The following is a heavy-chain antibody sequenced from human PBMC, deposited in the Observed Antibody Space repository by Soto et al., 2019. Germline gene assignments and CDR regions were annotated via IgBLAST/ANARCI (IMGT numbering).Heavy chain of an antibody. CDR2: IYYSGST. D-gene: IGHD6-19*01. V-gene: IGHV4-59*08. CDR1: GGSISSYY. Sequence: SETLSLTCTVSGGSISSYYWSWIRQPPGKGLEWIGYIYYSGSTNYNPSLKSRVTISVDTSKNQFSLKLSSVTAADTAVYCCARQYSSGWYFDYWGQGTLVTVSS. J-gene: IGHJ4*02. CDR3: ARQYSSGWYFDY.